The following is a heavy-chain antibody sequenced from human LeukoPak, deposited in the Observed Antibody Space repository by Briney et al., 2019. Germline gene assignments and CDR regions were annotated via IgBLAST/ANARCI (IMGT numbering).Heavy chain of an antibody. CDR1: GGSFSGYY. D-gene: IGHD6-13*01. J-gene: IGHJ5*02. CDR2: INHSGNT. V-gene: IGHV4-34*01. CDR3: AREYAYSSSWFDP. Sequence: SETLSLTCAVYGGSFSGYYWSWIRQPPGKGLEWIGEINHSGNTNYNPSLKSRVTISVDTSKNQFSLKLSSVTAADTAVYYCAREYAYSSSWFDPWGQGTLVTVSS.